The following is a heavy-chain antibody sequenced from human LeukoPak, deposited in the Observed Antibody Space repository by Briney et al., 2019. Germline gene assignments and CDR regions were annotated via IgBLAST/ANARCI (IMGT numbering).Heavy chain of an antibody. V-gene: IGHV3-23*01. Sequence: GGSLRLSCAASGSTFSSYAMSWVRQAPGKGLEWVSAISGSGGSTYYADSVKGRFTISRDNSKNTLYLQINSLRAEDTAVYYCASSRGYCSSTSCLQRFDYWGQGTLVTVSS. CDR2: ISGSGGST. D-gene: IGHD2-2*01. J-gene: IGHJ4*02. CDR1: GSTFSSYA. CDR3: ASSRGYCSSTSCLQRFDY.